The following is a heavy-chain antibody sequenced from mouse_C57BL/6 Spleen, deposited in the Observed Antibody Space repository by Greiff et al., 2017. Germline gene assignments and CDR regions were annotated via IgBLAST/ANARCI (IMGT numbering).Heavy chain of an antibody. Sequence: VQLQQSGAELVRPGASVTLSCKASGYTFTDYEMHWVKQTPVHGLEWIGAIDPASGGTAYNQKFKGKAILTADKSSSTAYMELRSLTSEDSAVYYCTYDYDAWFAYWGQGTLVTVSA. CDR1: GYTFTDYE. CDR2: IDPASGGT. J-gene: IGHJ3*01. CDR3: TYDYDAWFAY. D-gene: IGHD2-4*01. V-gene: IGHV1-15*01.